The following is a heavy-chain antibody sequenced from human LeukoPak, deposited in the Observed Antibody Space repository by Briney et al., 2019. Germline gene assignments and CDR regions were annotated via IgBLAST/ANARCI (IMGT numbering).Heavy chain of an antibody. CDR3: ARAPSGGSYYRYFQH. Sequence: GASVKVSCKASGYTFTSYAMHWVRQAPGQRLEWMGWINAGNGNTKYSQKFQGRVTITRDTSASTAYMELSSLRSEDTAVYYCARAPSGGSYYRYFQHWGQGTLVTVSS. CDR1: GYTFTSYA. V-gene: IGHV1-3*01. J-gene: IGHJ1*01. CDR2: INAGNGNT. D-gene: IGHD1-26*01.